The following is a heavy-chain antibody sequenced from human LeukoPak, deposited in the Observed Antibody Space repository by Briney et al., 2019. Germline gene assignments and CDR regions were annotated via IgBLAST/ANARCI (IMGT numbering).Heavy chain of an antibody. CDR1: GGSINSYY. D-gene: IGHD6-6*01. CDR3: ARHSSSSRGWFDP. J-gene: IGHJ5*02. Sequence: PSETLSLTCTVSGGSINSYYWSWIRQPPGKGLEWIGYIHYSGSTNNNSSLKSRVTISVDTSKNQFSLKLSSVTAADTAVYYCARHSSSSRGWFDPWGQGTLVTVSS. V-gene: IGHV4-59*08. CDR2: IHYSGST.